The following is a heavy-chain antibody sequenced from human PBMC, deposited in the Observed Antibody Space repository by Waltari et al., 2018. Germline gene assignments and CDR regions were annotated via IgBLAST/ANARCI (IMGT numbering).Heavy chain of an antibody. J-gene: IGHJ6*02. CDR3: ARDYCDRTNCHGMDV. V-gene: IGHV3-30*04. CDR2: ISYNARNI. Sequence: QVQLVETGGGVVQPGRSLRLSCAASEFTFSLYAMHWVRQAPGKGLEWVAVISYNARNIYYVDSVKGRFTISRDNSKKTLFLQMNSLRAEDTAVYYCARDYCDRTNCHGMDVWGQGTAVTVSS. D-gene: IGHD3-22*01. CDR1: EFTFSLYA.